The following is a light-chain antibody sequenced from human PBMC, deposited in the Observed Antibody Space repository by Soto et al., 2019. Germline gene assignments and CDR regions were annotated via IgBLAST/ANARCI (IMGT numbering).Light chain of an antibody. J-gene: IGKJ2*01. Sequence: EIVLTQSPGTLSLPPGERASLSCRASQYMTRTYIAWYQQQPGQAPRLLIYAASNRATGIPDKFSGSGSGTDYSLTITRLEPEDSAVYYCHQYDKAPQTFGQGTKVDIK. CDR2: AAS. CDR1: QYMTRTY. CDR3: HQYDKAPQT. V-gene: IGKV3-20*01.